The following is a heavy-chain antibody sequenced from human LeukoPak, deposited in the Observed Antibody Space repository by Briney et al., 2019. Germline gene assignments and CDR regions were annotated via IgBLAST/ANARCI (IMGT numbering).Heavy chain of an antibody. J-gene: IGHJ4*02. Sequence: KASETLSLTCTVSGASISSSNYYWGWIRQAPGKGLEWVSYISSSGNSISYADSVKGRFTISRDNAKNSLYLQMNSLRAEDTAVYYCARADDSSSGYFDYWGQGTLVTVSS. CDR3: ARADDSSSGYFDY. CDR1: GASISSSNYY. V-gene: IGHV3-11*04. CDR2: ISSSGNSI. D-gene: IGHD6-6*01.